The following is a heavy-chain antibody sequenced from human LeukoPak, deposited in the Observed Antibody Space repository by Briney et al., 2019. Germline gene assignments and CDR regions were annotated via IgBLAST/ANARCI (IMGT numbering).Heavy chain of an antibody. Sequence: GGSLRLSCAASGFTLSAYWMHWVRQAPGEALMWVSRIKSDGSSTTYADSVKGRFTISRDNAKNTLYLQMNSLRAEDTAVYYCSRDSLSSCGGDCYSGLDVWGQGTTVTVSS. V-gene: IGHV3-74*01. J-gene: IGHJ6*02. CDR2: IKSDGSST. D-gene: IGHD2-21*02. CDR3: SRDSLSSCGGDCYSGLDV. CDR1: GFTLSAYW.